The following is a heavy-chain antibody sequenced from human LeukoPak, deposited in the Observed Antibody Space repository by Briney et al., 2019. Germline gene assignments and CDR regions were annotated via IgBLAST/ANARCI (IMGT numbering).Heavy chain of an antibody. CDR3: ATWAFYHGLDV. D-gene: IGHD1-26*01. V-gene: IGHV3-43*02. CDR2: INSVGTKT. CDR1: GFAFQAFD. Sequence: PGGSLTLSCAASGFAFQAFDMHWVRQAPGKGLEWVSLINSVGTKTYYADSVRGRFTVSGDNSKNSLYLQMNSLRTEDTALYYCATWAFYHGLDVWGQGSTVTISS. J-gene: IGHJ6*02.